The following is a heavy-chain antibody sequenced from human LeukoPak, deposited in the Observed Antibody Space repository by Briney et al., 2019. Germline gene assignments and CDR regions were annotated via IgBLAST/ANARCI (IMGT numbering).Heavy chain of an antibody. V-gene: IGHV5-51*01. D-gene: IGHD5-24*01. Sequence: GESLKISCKGSGYSFTSYWIGWVRQMPGKGLEWMGIIYPGDSDTRYNPSFQGQVTISADKSISTAYLQWSNLKASDTAMYYCARGGRDGYNSYYFDYWGQGTLVTVSS. CDR2: IYPGDSDT. CDR3: ARGGRDGYNSYYFDY. J-gene: IGHJ4*02. CDR1: GYSFTSYW.